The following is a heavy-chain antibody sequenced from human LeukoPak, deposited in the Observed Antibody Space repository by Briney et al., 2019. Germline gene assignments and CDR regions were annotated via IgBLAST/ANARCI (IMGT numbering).Heavy chain of an antibody. CDR1: GYTFTGYY. CDR2: INPNSGGT. Sequence: ASVKVPCKASGYTFTGYYMHWVRQAPGQGLEWMGWINPNSGGTNYAQKFQGRVTMTRDTSISTAYMELSRLRSDDTAVYHCARDQKYYDILTGYYRFMDYWGQGTLVTVSS. V-gene: IGHV1-2*02. D-gene: IGHD3-9*01. J-gene: IGHJ4*02. CDR3: ARDQKYYDILTGYYRFMDY.